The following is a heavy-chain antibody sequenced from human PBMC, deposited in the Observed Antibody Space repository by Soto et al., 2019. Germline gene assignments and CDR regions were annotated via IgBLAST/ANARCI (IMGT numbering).Heavy chain of an antibody. CDR3: AKNGALTGHLYNY. J-gene: IGHJ4*02. V-gene: IGHV3-23*01. D-gene: IGHD3-9*01. CDR2: ISGSGGST. CDR1: GFTLSSYA. Sequence: PGGSLRLSCAASGFTLSSYAMSWVRQAPGKGLEWVSAISGSGGSTYYADSVKGRFTISRDNSKNTLYLQMNSLRAEDTAVYYCAKNGALTGHLYNYWGQGTLVTVSS.